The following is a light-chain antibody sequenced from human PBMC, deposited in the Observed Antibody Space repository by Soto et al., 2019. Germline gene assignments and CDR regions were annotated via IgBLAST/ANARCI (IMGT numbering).Light chain of an antibody. V-gene: IGLV2-14*01. CDR3: SSYTSSSTPGV. CDR2: EVS. J-gene: IGLJ3*02. CDR1: SSDVGGYNY. Sequence: QSALTQPASVSGSPGQSITISCTGTSSDVGGYNYVSWYQQHPGKAPKLMIYEVSNRPSGVSNRFSGSKSGNTASLTISGLQADDEADYYCSSYTSSSTPGVFGGGTKLTVL.